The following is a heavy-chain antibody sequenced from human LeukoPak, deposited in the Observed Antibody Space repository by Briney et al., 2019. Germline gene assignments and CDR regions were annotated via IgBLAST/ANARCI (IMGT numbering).Heavy chain of an antibody. V-gene: IGHV3-23*01. CDR3: ARLTSKLVVVTANRWWYFDY. CDR2: ISGSGDNT. J-gene: IGHJ4*02. D-gene: IGHD2-21*02. Sequence: GGSLRLSCAASGFTLSSYAMSWVRQAPGKGLEWVSGISGSGDNTYYADSVKGRFTISRDNSKNTLYVQVNSLGTEDTAAYYCARLTSKLVVVTANRWWYFDYWGQGTLVTVSS. CDR1: GFTLSSYA.